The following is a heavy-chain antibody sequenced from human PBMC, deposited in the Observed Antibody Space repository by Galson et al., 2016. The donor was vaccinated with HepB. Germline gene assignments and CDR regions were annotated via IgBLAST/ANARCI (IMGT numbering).Heavy chain of an antibody. Sequence: SLRLSCAASGFNFITTWMHWVRQSPGKGLVWVSRINGDGRITNYADSVRGRFTISRDNAKNTVSLQMNSLRAEDTAIYYCVRDFLWGEGADAFDIWGQGTRVNFSS. J-gene: IGHJ3*02. V-gene: IGHV3-74*01. CDR2: INGDGRIT. D-gene: IGHD3-16*01. CDR1: GFNFITTW. CDR3: VRDFLWGEGADAFDI.